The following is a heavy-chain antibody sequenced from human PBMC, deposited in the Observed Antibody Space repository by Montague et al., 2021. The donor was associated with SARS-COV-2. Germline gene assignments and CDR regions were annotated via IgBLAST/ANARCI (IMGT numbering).Heavy chain of an antibody. CDR1: GASISSSSNY. D-gene: IGHD3-10*01. CDR3: ARLVWFGELSSENWFDP. CDR2: IYYSGST. Sequence: SETLSLTCTVSGASISSSSNYWGWIRQPPGKGLEWIGGIYYSGSTYYNSSLKSRVTISVDTSKNQFSLKLNSVTAADTAVYYCARLVWFGELSSENWFDPWGQGTLVTVSS. J-gene: IGHJ5*02. V-gene: IGHV4-39*01.